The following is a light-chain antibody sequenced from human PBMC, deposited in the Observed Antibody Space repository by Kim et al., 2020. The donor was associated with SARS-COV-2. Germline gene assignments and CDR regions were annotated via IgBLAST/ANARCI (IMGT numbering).Light chain of an antibody. Sequence: PGERATISCRPTPGVSSYLAWYQQKPDQAPRLLIYDAFNRSTGIPARFTGLLSWADFTLAISILAPVDFAGYDCEQPGYCPATFGHGIKV. V-gene: IGKV3-11*01. CDR2: DAF. CDR1: PGVSSY. J-gene: IGKJ1*01. CDR3: EQPGYCPAT.